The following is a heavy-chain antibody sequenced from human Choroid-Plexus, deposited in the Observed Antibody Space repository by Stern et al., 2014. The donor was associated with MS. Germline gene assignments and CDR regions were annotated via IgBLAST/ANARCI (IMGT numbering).Heavy chain of an antibody. D-gene: IGHD2/OR15-2a*01. V-gene: IGHV3-30*18. CDR3: AKDRQYLTYFFDH. Sequence: QDQLVQSGGGVVQPGRPLRLSCVASGFTFGSCAMHWVRQAPGKGLEWVAGVSYDGSNKYYADSVKGRFTIYRDNSQNTLYMQMSSLRPEDTAVYYCAKDRQYLTYFFDHWGQGSLVTVSS. CDR1: GFTFGSCA. CDR2: VSYDGSNK. J-gene: IGHJ5*02.